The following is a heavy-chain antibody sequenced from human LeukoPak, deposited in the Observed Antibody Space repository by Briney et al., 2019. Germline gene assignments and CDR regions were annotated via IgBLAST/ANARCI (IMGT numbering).Heavy chain of an antibody. V-gene: IGHV4-39*07. J-gene: IGHJ5*02. D-gene: IGHD4-23*01. CDR3: AREWGSTVVTAYNWFDP. CDR1: GGSISSSSYY. Sequence: SETLSLTCTVSGGSISSSSYYWGWIRQPPGKGLEWIGSIYYSGSTYYNPSLKSRVTISVDTSKNQFSLKLSSVTAADTAVYYCAREWGSTVVTAYNWFDPWGQGTLVTVSS. CDR2: IYYSGST.